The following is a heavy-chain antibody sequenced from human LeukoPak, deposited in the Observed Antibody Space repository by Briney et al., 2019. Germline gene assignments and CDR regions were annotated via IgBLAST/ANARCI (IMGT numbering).Heavy chain of an antibody. Sequence: ASVKVSCNTFTKHFIHWVRQAPGQGLEWVGWIDPNSGATKYAQKFQGRVTMTRNTSISTAYMELSGLRSEDTAVYYCARRNTAMVAGLDYWGQGTLVTVSS. CDR1: TFTKHF. J-gene: IGHJ4*02. CDR2: IDPNSGAT. V-gene: IGHV1-2*02. D-gene: IGHD5-18*01. CDR3: ARRNTAMVAGLDY.